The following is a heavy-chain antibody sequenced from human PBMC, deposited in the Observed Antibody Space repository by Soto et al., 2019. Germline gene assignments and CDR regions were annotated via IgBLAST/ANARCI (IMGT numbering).Heavy chain of an antibody. D-gene: IGHD2-15*01. CDR2: ISSSSSYI. Sequence: GGSLRLSCAASGFTFSSYSMNWVRQAPGKGLEWVSSISSSSSYIYYADSVKGRFTISRDNAKNSLYLQMNSLRAEDTAVYYCARVGCSGGSCYIPFDYWGQGTLVTVS. CDR1: GFTFSSYS. V-gene: IGHV3-21*01. J-gene: IGHJ4*02. CDR3: ARVGCSGGSCYIPFDY.